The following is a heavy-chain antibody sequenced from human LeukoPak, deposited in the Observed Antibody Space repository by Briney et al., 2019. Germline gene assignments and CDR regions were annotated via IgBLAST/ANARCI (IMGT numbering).Heavy chain of an antibody. J-gene: IGHJ4*02. D-gene: IGHD6-19*01. V-gene: IGHV4-39*01. CDR2: IYYSGST. CDR1: GGSISSSSYY. CDR3: ARHNSRLLNSGWSN. Sequence: SETLSLTCTVSGGSISSSSYYWGWIRQPPGKGLEWMGGIYYSGSTYYNPSLKSRVTISVDTSKSQCSLKLSSVTAADTAVYYCARHNSRLLNSGWSNWGQGTLVTVSS.